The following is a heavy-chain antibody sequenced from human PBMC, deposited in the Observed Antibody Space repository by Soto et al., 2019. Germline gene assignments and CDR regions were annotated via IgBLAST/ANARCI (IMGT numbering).Heavy chain of an antibody. CDR3: AKGGAIVAAGTRVYLYNAMDV. CDR2: INPNSGDT. D-gene: IGHD1-26*01. CDR1: GYTFTGYY. Sequence: QVQLVQSGTEVKRPGDSVKVSCKASGYTFTGYYVHWVRQAPGQGLEWMGWINPNSGDTYLAQRFQGRVTMNRDTAKGTGYMEPGGLTSDDTAEYYCAKGGAIVAAGTRVYLYNAMDVWGQGTTVTVSS. J-gene: IGHJ6*02. V-gene: IGHV1-2*02.